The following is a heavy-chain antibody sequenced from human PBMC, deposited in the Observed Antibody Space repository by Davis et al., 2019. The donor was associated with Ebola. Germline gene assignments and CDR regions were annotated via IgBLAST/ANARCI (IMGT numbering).Heavy chain of an antibody. CDR2: IYYSGST. CDR3: ARHDLENWFDP. J-gene: IGHJ5*02. Sequence: MPGGSLRLSCTVSGGSISSYYWSWIRQPPGKGLEWIGYIYYSGSTNYNPSLKTRVTISVDTSKNQFTLKLSSVTAADTAVYYCARHDLENWFDPWGQGTLVTVSS. CDR1: GGSISSYY. V-gene: IGHV4-59*08.